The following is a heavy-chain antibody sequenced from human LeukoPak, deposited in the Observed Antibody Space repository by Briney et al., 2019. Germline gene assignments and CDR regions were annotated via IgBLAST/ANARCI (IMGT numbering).Heavy chain of an antibody. CDR1: GGSFSGYY. V-gene: IGHV4-59*01. CDR3: ARVAVTTYYYYGMDV. CDR2: IYYSGST. J-gene: IGHJ6*02. Sequence: PSETLSLTCAVYGGSFSGYYWSWIRQPPGKGLEWIGYIYYSGSTNYNPSLKSRVTISVDTSKNQFSLKLSSVTAADTAVYYCARVAVTTYYYYGMDVWGQGTTVTVSS. D-gene: IGHD4-11*01.